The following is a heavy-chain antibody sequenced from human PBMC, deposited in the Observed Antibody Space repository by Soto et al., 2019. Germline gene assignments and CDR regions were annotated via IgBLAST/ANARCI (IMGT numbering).Heavy chain of an antibody. CDR2: IYWDDDK. J-gene: IGHJ5*02. CDR3: AHWVTHYDFWSGWEFDP. V-gene: IGHV2-5*02. D-gene: IGHD3-3*01. Sequence: QIALKESGPTLVKPTQTLTLTCTFSGFSLSTSGVGVGWIRQPPGKALEWLALIYWDDDKRYSPSLKSMLTITKDTSKNQVVLTMTNMDPVDTATYYCAHWVTHYDFWSGWEFDPWGQGTLVTVSS. CDR1: GFSLSTSGVG.